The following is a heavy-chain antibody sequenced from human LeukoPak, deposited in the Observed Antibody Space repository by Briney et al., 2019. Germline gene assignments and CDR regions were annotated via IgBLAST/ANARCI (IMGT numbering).Heavy chain of an antibody. CDR3: ARPHYSSSWYSRYFRH. J-gene: IGHJ1*01. CDR2: INHSGST. V-gene: IGHV4-34*01. CDR1: GGSFSGYY. D-gene: IGHD6-13*01. Sequence: KPSETLSLTCAVYGGSFSGYYWSWIRQPPGKGLEWIGEINHSGSTNYNPSLKSRVTISVDTSKNQFSLKLSSVTAADTAVYYCARPHYSSSWYSRYFRHWGQGTLVTVSS.